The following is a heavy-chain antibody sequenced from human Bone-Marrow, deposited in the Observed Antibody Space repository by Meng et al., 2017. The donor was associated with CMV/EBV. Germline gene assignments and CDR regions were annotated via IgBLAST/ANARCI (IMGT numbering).Heavy chain of an antibody. V-gene: IGHV3-23*03. CDR1: GFTFSNYA. CDR3: ARDFLPWFDP. Sequence: GGSLRLSCAASGFTFSNYAMSWVRQAPGKGLEWVSLIYSGAGSTLYADSVKGRFTISRDNSKNTLYLQMNSLRAEDTAVYYCARDFLPWFDPWGQGTLVTFSS. CDR2: IYSGAGST. J-gene: IGHJ5*02.